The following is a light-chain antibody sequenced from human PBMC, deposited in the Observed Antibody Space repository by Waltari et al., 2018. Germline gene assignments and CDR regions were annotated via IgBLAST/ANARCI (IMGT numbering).Light chain of an antibody. Sequence: ELVLTQSPGTLSLSPGERATVSCGSSQSISRNYLAWYQHKNGQAPRLLIDDASRRATGVPDRFSGSGSGTDFTLTISRLEKEEVAVYYCQQCDTSPLTFGTGTRVDIK. J-gene: IGKJ3*01. CDR1: QSISRNY. V-gene: IGKV3-20*01. CDR2: DAS. CDR3: QQCDTSPLT.